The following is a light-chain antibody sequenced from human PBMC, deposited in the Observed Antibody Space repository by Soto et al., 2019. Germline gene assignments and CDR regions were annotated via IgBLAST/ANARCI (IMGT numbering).Light chain of an antibody. CDR1: QSVSSSY. Sequence: EIVLTQSPGTLSLSPGERATLSCRASQSVSSSYLAWYQQKPGQAPRLLIYGASSRATGIPDRFSGSGSGTDLTLTISRLEPEDFAMYYCQQYGSSPWTFGPGTKVEIK. CDR2: GAS. V-gene: IGKV3-20*01. J-gene: IGKJ1*01. CDR3: QQYGSSPWT.